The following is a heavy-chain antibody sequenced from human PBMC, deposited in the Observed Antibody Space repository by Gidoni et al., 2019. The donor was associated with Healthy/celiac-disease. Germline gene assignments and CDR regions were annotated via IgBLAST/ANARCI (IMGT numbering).Heavy chain of an antibody. CDR1: GFTFSSYG. CDR2: ISYDGSNK. CDR3: AKGGSGSGLGK. D-gene: IGHD3-22*01. Sequence: QVQMVESGGGVVQPGMSLRLSCAASGFTFSSYGMHWVRQAPGKGLGWVAVISYDGSNKYYADSVKGRFTISRDNSKNTLYLQMNSLRAEDTAVYYCAKGGSGSGLGKWGQGTLVTVSS. V-gene: IGHV3-30*18. J-gene: IGHJ4*02.